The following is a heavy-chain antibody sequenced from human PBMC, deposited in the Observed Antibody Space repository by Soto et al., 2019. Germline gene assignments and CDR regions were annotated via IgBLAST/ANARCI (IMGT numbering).Heavy chain of an antibody. V-gene: IGHV4-59*01. CDR3: AAGEASSRNLAPYYLDF. CDR1: GGSMRNYF. J-gene: IGHJ4*02. Sequence: SETLSLTCTVSGGSMRNYFWTWIRQPPGKGLEWIGYIHYSGTTSFFPSYNPSLRSRVTMSEDTSKNQFSLKLLSVTTADTAVYFCAAGEASSRNLAPYYLDFWGQGTLVTVSS. CDR2: IHYSGTT. D-gene: IGHD6-13*01.